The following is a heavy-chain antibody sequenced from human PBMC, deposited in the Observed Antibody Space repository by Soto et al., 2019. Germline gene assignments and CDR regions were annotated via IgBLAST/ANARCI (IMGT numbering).Heavy chain of an antibody. D-gene: IGHD6-13*01. Sequence: QVQLRESGPGLVKPSQTLSLTCTVSGGSINSGGYYWNWIRQHPGKGLEWIGYMYYSGSTYYNPFLRSWVIISAEASENHFSLTMSSVTAADTAVYFCARGYRQSGYSSSWVFDYWGQGTLVNVSS. V-gene: IGHV4-31*03. CDR1: GGSINSGGYY. CDR2: MYYSGST. CDR3: ARGYRQSGYSSSWVFDY. J-gene: IGHJ4*02.